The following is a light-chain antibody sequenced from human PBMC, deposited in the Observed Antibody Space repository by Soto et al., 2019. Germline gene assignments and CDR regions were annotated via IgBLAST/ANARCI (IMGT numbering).Light chain of an antibody. J-gene: IGKJ2*01. CDR1: QRVSSSF. CDR3: QQYGSSPRT. CDR2: GAS. V-gene: IGKV3-20*01. Sequence: EIVLTQSPGTLSLSPGERATLSCRASQRVSSSFLAWYQQRHGQAPRLLIYGASSRATGIPDRFSGSGSGTDFTLTITRLEPEDFAVYYCQQYGSSPRTFGQGTKLEIK.